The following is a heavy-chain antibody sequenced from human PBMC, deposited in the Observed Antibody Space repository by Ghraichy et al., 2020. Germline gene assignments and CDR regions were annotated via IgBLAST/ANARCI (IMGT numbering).Heavy chain of an antibody. CDR2: IYYSGST. CDR1: GGSISSSSYY. Sequence: ESLNISCTVSGGSISSSSYYWGWIRQPPGKGLEWIGSIYYSGSTYYNPSLKSRVTISVDTSKNQFSLKLSSVTAADTAVYYCARPRAAATVHFDYWGQGTLVTVSS. V-gene: IGHV4-39*01. J-gene: IGHJ4*02. CDR3: ARPRAAATVHFDY. D-gene: IGHD5-18*01.